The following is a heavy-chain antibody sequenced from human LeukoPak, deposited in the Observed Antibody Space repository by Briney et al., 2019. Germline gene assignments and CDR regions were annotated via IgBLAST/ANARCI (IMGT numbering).Heavy chain of an antibody. J-gene: IGHJ5*02. D-gene: IGHD4-17*01. CDR3: TTDNGDYGPAWWFDP. CDR2: IKSKTDGGTT. V-gene: IGHV3-15*01. CDR1: GFTFSNAW. Sequence: TGGSLRLSCAASGFTFSNAWMSWVRQAPGKGLEWVGRIKSKTDGGTTDYAAPVKGRFTISRDDSKNTLYLQMNSLKTEDTAVYYCTTDNGDYGPAWWFDPWGQGTLVTVSS.